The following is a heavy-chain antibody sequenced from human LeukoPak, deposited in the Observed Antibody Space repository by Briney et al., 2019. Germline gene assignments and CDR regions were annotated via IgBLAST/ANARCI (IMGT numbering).Heavy chain of an antibody. D-gene: IGHD2-15*01. Sequence: GGSLRLSCAASGFTFSSYSMNWVRQAPGKGLEWVSYISSSSSTIYYADSVKGRFTISRDNAKNSLYLQMNSLRAEDTAVYYCARGKVVAARESFDYWGQGTLVTVSS. J-gene: IGHJ4*02. CDR1: GFTFSSYS. CDR2: ISSSSSTI. CDR3: ARGKVVAARESFDY. V-gene: IGHV3-48*01.